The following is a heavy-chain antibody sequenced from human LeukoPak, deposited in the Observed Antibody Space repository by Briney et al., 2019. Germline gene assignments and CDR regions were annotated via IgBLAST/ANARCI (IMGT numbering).Heavy chain of an antibody. CDR1: RFTFSNYA. V-gene: IGHV3-64*04. CDR2: ISSNGGST. CDR3: AKEDIPRAAAAKDY. Sequence: PGGSLRLSCSASRFTFSNYAMHWVRQAPGKGLEYVSAISSNGGSTYYADSVKGRFTISRDNSKNTLYLQMNSLRAEDTAVYYCAKEDIPRAAAAKDYWGQGTLVTVSS. D-gene: IGHD6-13*01. J-gene: IGHJ4*02.